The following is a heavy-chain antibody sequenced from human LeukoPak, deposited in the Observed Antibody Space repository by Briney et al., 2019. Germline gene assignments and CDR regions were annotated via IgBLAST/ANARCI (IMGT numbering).Heavy chain of an antibody. CDR3: AINFVVVTAIAFDY. CDR1: GFTFSSYS. Sequence: PGGSLRLSCAASGFTFSSYSMNWVRQAPGKGLEWVSSISSSSSYIYYADSVKGRFTISRDNAKNSLYLQMNSLRAEDTAVHYCAINFVVVTAIAFDYWGQGTPVTVSS. J-gene: IGHJ4*02. CDR2: ISSSSSYI. D-gene: IGHD2-21*02. V-gene: IGHV3-21*01.